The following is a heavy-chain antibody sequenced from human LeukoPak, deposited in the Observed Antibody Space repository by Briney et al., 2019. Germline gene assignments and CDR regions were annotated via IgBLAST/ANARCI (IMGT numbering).Heavy chain of an antibody. CDR3: ARAVAGTAVDY. D-gene: IGHD6-19*01. J-gene: IGHJ4*02. CDR1: VGTFSSYA. CDR2: ITHILGIA. Sequence: ASVKVSCKGSVGTFSSYAISWVRQAPGEGLGWMGRITHILGIANYAQKFQGRVTITADKSTSTAYMELSSLRSEDKAVYYCARAVAGTAVDYWGQGTLVTVSS. V-gene: IGHV1-69*04.